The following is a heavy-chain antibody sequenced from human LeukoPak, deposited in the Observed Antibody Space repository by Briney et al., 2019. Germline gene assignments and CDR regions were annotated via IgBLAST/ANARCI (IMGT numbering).Heavy chain of an antibody. D-gene: IGHD2-2*01. V-gene: IGHV1-18*01. CDR2: ISAYSGNT. CDR3: ARDVWPYCGRPNCYLVSDP. J-gene: IGHJ5*02. CDR1: GYTFTSYG. Sequence: ASVKVSCKASGYTFTSYGISWVQQAPGQGLEWMGWISAYSGNTNYAQNLQGRVTMTTDTSTSTAYMELRSLRSDDTAVYYCARDVWPYCGRPNCYLVSDPWGQGTLVTVSS.